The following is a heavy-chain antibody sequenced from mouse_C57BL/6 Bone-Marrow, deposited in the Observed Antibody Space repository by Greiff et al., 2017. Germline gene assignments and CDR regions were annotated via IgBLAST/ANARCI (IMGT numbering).Heavy chain of an antibody. J-gene: IGHJ4*01. V-gene: IGHV5-17*01. D-gene: IGHD2-3*01. CDR2: ISSGSSTI. Sequence: EVQVVESGGGLVKPGGSLKLSCAASGFTFSDYGMHWVRQAPEKGLEWVAYISSGSSTIYYADTVKGRFTISRDNAKNTLFLQMTSLRSEDTAMYYCARPYDGYLYYYAMDYWGQGTSVTVSS. CDR1: GFTFSDYG. CDR3: ARPYDGYLYYYAMDY.